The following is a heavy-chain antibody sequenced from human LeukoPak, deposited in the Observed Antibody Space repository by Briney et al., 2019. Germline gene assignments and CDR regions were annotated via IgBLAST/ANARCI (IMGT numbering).Heavy chain of an antibody. CDR3: ARGKGYSSSSGYDY. J-gene: IGHJ4*02. V-gene: IGHV3-20*04. Sequence: GSLRLSCAASGFTFDDYGMSWVRQAPGKGLEWVSGINWNGGSTGYADSVKGRFTISRDNAKNSLYLQMNSLRAEDTALYYCARGKGYSSSSGYDYWGQGTLVTVSS. CDR1: GFTFDDYG. CDR2: INWNGGST. D-gene: IGHD6-6*01.